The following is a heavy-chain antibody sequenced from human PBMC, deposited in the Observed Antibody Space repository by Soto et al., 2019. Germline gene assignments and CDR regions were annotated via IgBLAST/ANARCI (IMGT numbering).Heavy chain of an antibody. CDR3: ARVVYFDRSAYGL. D-gene: IGHD3-22*01. CDR1: GFSFSGYN. V-gene: IGHV3-21*06. CDR2: ISGDSNYI. Sequence: GGSLRLSCAASGFSFSGYNMNWVRQAPGKGLEWVSSISGDSNYIYYADSVQGRFTISRDNTKNSVYLQMNSLRAEDTAVYYCARVVYFDRSAYGLWGQGTTVTASS. J-gene: IGHJ6*02.